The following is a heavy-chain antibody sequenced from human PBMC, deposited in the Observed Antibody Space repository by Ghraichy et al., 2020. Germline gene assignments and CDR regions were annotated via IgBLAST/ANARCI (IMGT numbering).Heavy chain of an antibody. Sequence: ASVKVSCKASGYTFTSYGISWVRQAPGQGLEWMGWISAYNGNTNYAQKLQGRVTMTTDTSTSTAYMELRSLRSDDTAVYYCARTDGSGSYHYYGMDVWGQGTTVTVSS. CDR3: ARTDGSGSYHYYGMDV. D-gene: IGHD3-10*01. CDR1: GYTFTSYG. CDR2: ISAYNGNT. V-gene: IGHV1-18*04. J-gene: IGHJ6*02.